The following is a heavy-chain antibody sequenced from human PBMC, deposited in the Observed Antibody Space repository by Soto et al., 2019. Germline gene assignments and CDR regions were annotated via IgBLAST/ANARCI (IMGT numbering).Heavy chain of an antibody. Sequence: SETLSLTCTVSGASMNSYHWSWIRQPAGKGLEWIGHIHSSGSTNYNPSLKSRVTMSVDTSKNQFSLRLMSLTAADTAVYYCARDQGVAAAGITWFDPWGQGSLVTVS. V-gene: IGHV4-4*07. CDR1: GASMNSYH. CDR2: IHSSGST. D-gene: IGHD6-13*01. CDR3: ARDQGVAAAGITWFDP. J-gene: IGHJ5*02.